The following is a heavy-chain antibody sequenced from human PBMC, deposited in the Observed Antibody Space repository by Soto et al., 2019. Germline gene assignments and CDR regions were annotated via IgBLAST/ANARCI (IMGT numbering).Heavy chain of an antibody. J-gene: IGHJ4*02. CDR3: ARDAISDIVVVPDFHFDY. CDR1: GFTFSTYT. Sequence: GGSLRLSCAASGFTFSTYTINWVRQAPGKGLEWVSSISSTSRYIYYAESVKGRFTISRDNAKNSLYLQMNSLRAEDTAVYYCARDAISDIVVVPDFHFDYWGQGTLVTVSS. CDR2: ISSTSRYI. D-gene: IGHD2-2*01. V-gene: IGHV3-21*01.